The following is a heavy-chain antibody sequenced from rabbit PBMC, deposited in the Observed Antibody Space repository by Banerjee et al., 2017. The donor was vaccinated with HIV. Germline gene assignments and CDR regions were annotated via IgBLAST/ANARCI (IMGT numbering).Heavy chain of an antibody. V-gene: IGHV1S45*01. J-gene: IGHJ6*01. Sequence: QEHLVESGGGLVQPGGSLKLSCKASGFDFSSYGVSWVRQAPGKGLEWIACINTSTGNTVYASWAKGRFTISKTSWTTVTLQMTSLTAADTATYFCTRDFTGVIGWNFGLWGPGTLVTVS. D-gene: IGHD7-1*01. CDR3: TRDFTGVIGWNFGL. CDR2: INTSTGNT. CDR1: GFDFSSYG.